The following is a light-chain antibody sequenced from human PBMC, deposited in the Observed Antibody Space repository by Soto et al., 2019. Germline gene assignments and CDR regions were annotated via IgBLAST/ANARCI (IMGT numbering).Light chain of an antibody. Sequence: QLVLTQPASLSASPGASASLTCTLRSGINVGTYRIYWYQQKPGSPPQYLLRYKSDSDKQQGSGVPSRFSGSKDASANAGILLISGLQSEDEADYYCMIWHSSAWVFGGWTKLTVL. J-gene: IGLJ3*02. CDR1: SGINVGTYR. CDR2: YKSDSDK. V-gene: IGLV5-45*01. CDR3: MIWHSSAWV.